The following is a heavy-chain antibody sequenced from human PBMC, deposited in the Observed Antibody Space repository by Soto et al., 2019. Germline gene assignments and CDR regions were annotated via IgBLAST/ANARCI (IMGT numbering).Heavy chain of an antibody. CDR3: AREERAAAGKDAFDI. D-gene: IGHD6-13*01. CDR2: IYYSGST. CDR1: GGSISSGDYY. Sequence: SETLSLTCTVSGGSISSGDYYWSWIRQPPGKGLEWIGYIYYSGSTYYNPSLKSRVTISVDTSKNQFSLKLSSVTAADTAVYYCAREERAAAGKDAFDIWGKGTMVTVS. V-gene: IGHV4-30-4*01. J-gene: IGHJ3*02.